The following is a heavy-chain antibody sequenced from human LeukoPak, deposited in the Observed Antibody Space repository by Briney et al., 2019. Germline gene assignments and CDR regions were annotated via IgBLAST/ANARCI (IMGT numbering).Heavy chain of an antibody. Sequence: HPGRSLRLSCAASGFTFSSYGMHWVRQAPGKGLEWVAVISYDGSNKYYADSVKGRFTISRDNSKNTLYLQMNSLRAEDTAVYYCAKESPGRSLDYWGQGTLVTVSS. CDR1: GFTFSSYG. V-gene: IGHV3-30*18. CDR2: ISYDGSNK. CDR3: AKESPGRSLDY. J-gene: IGHJ4*02. D-gene: IGHD1-14*01.